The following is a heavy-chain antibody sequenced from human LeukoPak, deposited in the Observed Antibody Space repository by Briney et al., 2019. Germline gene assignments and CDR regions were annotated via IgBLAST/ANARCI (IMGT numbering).Heavy chain of an antibody. Sequence: SQTVSLTCAFSGDSVPSNSAAWHCIRQSPSRGLEWLGRTCYWTNWYKDYAVSVQSRITINAGTLKIHFALHLNSVTPEDTAVYYCARGWEPYSSSLDYWGQGTLVSVSS. D-gene: IGHD6-13*01. J-gene: IGHJ4*02. V-gene: IGHV6-1*01. CDR1: GDSVPSNSAA. CDR3: ARGWEPYSSSLDY. CDR2: TCYWTNWYK.